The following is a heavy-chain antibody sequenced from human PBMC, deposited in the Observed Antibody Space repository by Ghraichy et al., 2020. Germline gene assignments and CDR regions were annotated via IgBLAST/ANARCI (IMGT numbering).Heavy chain of an antibody. CDR1: GFTFSGYA. D-gene: IGHD3-22*01. CDR3: AKDRNYYDSSGYLSRDYFDY. J-gene: IGHJ4*02. Sequence: LSLTCAASGFTFSGYAMSWVRQAPGKGLEWVSGTGASGGSTHYADSVKGRFTISRDNSKKTLYLQMNSLRAEDTAVYYCAKDRNYYDSSGYLSRDYFDYWGQGTLVTVSS. CDR2: TGASGGST. V-gene: IGHV3-23*01.